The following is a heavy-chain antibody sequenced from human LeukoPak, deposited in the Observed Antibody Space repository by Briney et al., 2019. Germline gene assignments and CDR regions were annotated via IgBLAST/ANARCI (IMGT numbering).Heavy chain of an antibody. J-gene: IGHJ6*02. V-gene: IGHV1-46*01. CDR2: INPSGGST. CDR1: GYTFTSYY. CDR3: AREVTNYDFWSGQYGYYGMDV. D-gene: IGHD3-3*01. Sequence: GASVKVSCKASGYTFTSYYMHWVRQAPGQGLEWMGIINPSGGSTSYAQKFQGRVTMTRDTSTSTVYMDLSSLRSEDTAVYYCAREVTNYDFWSGQYGYYGMDVWGQGTTVTVSS.